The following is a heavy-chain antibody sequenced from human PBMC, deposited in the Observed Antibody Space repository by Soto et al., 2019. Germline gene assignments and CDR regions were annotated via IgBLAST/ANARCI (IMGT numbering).Heavy chain of an antibody. J-gene: IGHJ4*02. Sequence: PSETLSLTCTVSGGSIINHYWSWVRQPPGKGLEWIGYIYYGGSTNYNPSLKSRVTMSVDTSKNHFSLNLSSVTAADTAVYYCARGVNFDYWGPGTLVT. CDR2: IYYGGST. V-gene: IGHV4-59*11. CDR3: ARGVNFDY. CDR1: GGSIINHY.